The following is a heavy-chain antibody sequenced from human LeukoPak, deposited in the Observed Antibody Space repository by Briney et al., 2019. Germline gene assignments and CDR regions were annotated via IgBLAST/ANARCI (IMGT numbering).Heavy chain of an antibody. CDR2: INHSGST. CDR1: GGSFSGYY. CDR3: ASGDMDRSYYFDY. D-gene: IGHD3-10*01. J-gene: IGHJ4*02. Sequence: SETVSLTCAVYGGSFSGYYWSWIRQPPGKGLEWIGEINHSGSTNYNPSLKSRVTISVDTSKNQFSLKLSSVTAADTAVYYCASGDMDRSYYFDYWGQGTLVTVSS. V-gene: IGHV4-34*01.